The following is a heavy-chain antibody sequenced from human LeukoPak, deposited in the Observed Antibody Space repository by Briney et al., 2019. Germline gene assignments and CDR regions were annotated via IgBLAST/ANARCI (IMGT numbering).Heavy chain of an antibody. V-gene: IGHV4-59*04. CDR2: IYYSGSA. CDR3: ARSPQYFDWFDP. J-gene: IGHJ5*02. CDR1: GFTFSSYA. Sequence: MAGGSLRLSCAASGFTFSSYAMSWIRQPPGKGLEWIGNIYYSGSAYYNASLKSRVTISVDTSKNQFSLKLTSVTVADTAVYYCARSPQYFDWFDPWGQGTLVTVSS. D-gene: IGHD3-9*01.